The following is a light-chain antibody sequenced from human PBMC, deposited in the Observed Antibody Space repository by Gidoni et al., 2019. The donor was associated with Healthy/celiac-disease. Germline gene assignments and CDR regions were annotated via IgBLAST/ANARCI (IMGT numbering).Light chain of an antibody. J-gene: IGKJ4*01. CDR2: GAS. V-gene: IGKV3-20*01. CDR1: QSVSSSY. Sequence: IVLTQSPGTLSLAPGERATLSSRASQSVSSSYLAWYQQKPGQAPRLLIYGASSRATGIRDRCRGSGSGTDFTLTIRRLEPEDFEVYYCQQYGSSPPRITFGGGTKVEIK. CDR3: QQYGSSPPRIT.